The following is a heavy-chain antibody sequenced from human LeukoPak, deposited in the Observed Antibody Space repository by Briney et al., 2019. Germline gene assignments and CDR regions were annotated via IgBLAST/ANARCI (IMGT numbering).Heavy chain of an antibody. J-gene: IGHJ4*02. CDR2: INPSGGST. CDR1: GYTFTSYY. V-gene: IGHV1-46*01. D-gene: IGHD3-22*01. Sequence: GASVKVSCKASGYTFTSYYMHWVRQAPGQGLEWMGIINPSGGSTSYAQKFQGRVTMTRDTSTSTVYMELSSLRSEDAAVYYCARASRARYYYDSSGYYHNYYFDYWGQGTLVTVSS. CDR3: ARASRARYYYDSSGYYHNYYFDY.